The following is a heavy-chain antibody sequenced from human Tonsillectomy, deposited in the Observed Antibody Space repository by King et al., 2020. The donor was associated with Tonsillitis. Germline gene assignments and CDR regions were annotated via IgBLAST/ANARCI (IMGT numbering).Heavy chain of an antibody. CDR2: IYGGGST. CDR3: AGDFGSGSYYEYYYYYGMDV. V-gene: IGHV3-66*01. D-gene: IGHD3-10*01. J-gene: IGHJ6*02. CDR1: GFTVSSNY. Sequence: DVQLVESGGGLVQPGGSLRLSCAASGFTVSSNYMSWVRQAPGKGLEWVSVIYGGGSTYYADSVKGRVTIPRDNSKNTLYLQMNSLRAEDTAVYYCAGDFGSGSYYEYYYYYGMDVWGQGTTVTVSS.